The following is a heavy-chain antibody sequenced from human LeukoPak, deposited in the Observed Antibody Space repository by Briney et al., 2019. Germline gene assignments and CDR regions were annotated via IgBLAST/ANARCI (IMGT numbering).Heavy chain of an antibody. CDR3: VSTAYNDFWSGRPGYFDY. D-gene: IGHD3-3*01. Sequence: SETLSLTCTVAGGSISSYYWGWIRQPAGKGREWIGRIYTIGSTNYNPSLKSRVTMSVDTSKNQFSLKLSSVTAADTAVYYCVSTAYNDFWSGRPGYFDYWGQGALVTVSS. CDR1: GGSISSYY. CDR2: IYTIGST. V-gene: IGHV4-4*07. J-gene: IGHJ4*02.